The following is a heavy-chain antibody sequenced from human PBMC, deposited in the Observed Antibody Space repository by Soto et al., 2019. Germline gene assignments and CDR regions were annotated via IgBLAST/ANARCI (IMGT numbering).Heavy chain of an antibody. CDR2: INAGNGNT. V-gene: IGHV1-3*01. J-gene: IGHJ4*02. CDR3: ARDAAYYYGSGMDY. Sequence: QVPLVQSGAEVKKPGASVKVSCKASGYTFTSYAMHWVRQAPGQRLEWMGWINAGNGNTKYSQKFQGRVTITRDTSASTAYMELSSLRSEDTAVYYCARDAAYYYGSGMDYWGQGTLVTVSS. D-gene: IGHD3-10*01. CDR1: GYTFTSYA.